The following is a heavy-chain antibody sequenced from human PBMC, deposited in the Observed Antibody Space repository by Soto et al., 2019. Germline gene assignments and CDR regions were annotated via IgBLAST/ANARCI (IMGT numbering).Heavy chain of an antibody. CDR2: INHSGST. CDR1: GGSFSGYY. V-gene: IGHV4-34*01. D-gene: IGHD3-3*01. CDR3: ARTARFLEWFTPRYYYYYGMDV. Sequence: SETLSLTCAVYGGSFSGYYWSWIRQPPGKGLEWIGEINHSGSTNYNPSLKSRVTISVDTSKNQFSLKLSSVTAADTAVYYCARTARFLEWFTPRYYYYYGMDVWGQGTTVTVSS. J-gene: IGHJ6*02.